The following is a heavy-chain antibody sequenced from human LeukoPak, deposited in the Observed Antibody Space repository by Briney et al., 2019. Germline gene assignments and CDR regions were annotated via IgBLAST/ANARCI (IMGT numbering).Heavy chain of an antibody. CDR2: IYYSGST. CDR3: ASRMYSSSSRLNFDY. J-gene: IGHJ4*02. D-gene: IGHD6-6*01. Sequence: PSETLSLTCTVSGGSISSSSYYWGWIRQPPGKGLEWIGSIYYSGSTYYNPSLKSRVTISVDTSKNQFSLKLSSVTAADTAVYYCASRMYSSSSRLNFDYWGQGTLVTV. V-gene: IGHV4-39*01. CDR1: GGSISSSSYY.